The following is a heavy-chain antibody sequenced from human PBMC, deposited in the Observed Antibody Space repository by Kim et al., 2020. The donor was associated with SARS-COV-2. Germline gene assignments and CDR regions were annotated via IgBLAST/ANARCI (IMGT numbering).Heavy chain of an antibody. CDR3: ARSGMDV. V-gene: IGHV1-46*01. CDR2: IDLSGGGT. CDR1: GYTFTNSY. J-gene: IGHJ6*02. Sequence: ASVKVSCKASGYTFTNSYMHWVRQAPGQGLDWMGMIDLSGGGTSYAQRFQGRVTITSDTSTSTVYMELSSQRPEDTAVYYCARSGMDVWGQGTRVTVSS.